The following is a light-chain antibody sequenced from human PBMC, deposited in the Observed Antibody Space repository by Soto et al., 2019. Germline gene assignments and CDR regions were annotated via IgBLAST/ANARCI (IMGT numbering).Light chain of an antibody. J-gene: IGKJ4*01. CDR3: LQHNTYPLR. Sequence: DIQMTQPPSARSASVGDRVTITCRASQAISHYLAWFHQRPGKVPKRLIYGASTLESGVPSRFSGSGSGTEFTLTISSLQPEDFGTYYCLQHNTYPLRFGGGTKVDIK. CDR2: GAS. V-gene: IGKV1-17*03. CDR1: QAISHY.